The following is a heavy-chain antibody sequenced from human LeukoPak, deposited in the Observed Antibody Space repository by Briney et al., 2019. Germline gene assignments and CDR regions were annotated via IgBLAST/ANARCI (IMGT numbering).Heavy chain of an antibody. CDR3: ARDHSSGWSYYGMDV. CDR1: GFTFSSYS. D-gene: IGHD6-19*01. CDR2: ISSSSSYI. J-gene: IGHJ6*02. Sequence: GGSLRLSCAASGFTFSSYSMNWVRQAPGKGLEWVSSISSSSSYIYYADSVKGRFTISRDNAKNSLYLQMNSLRAEDTAVYYCARDHSSGWSYYGMDVWGQGTTVTVSS. V-gene: IGHV3-21*01.